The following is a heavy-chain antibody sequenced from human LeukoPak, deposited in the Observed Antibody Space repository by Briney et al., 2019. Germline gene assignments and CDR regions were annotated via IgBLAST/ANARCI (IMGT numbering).Heavy chain of an antibody. V-gene: IGHV3-30*18. D-gene: IGHD6-13*01. CDR2: ISYDGSNK. CDR3: AKDPGSSWYYYYGMDV. Sequence: GRSLRLSCAASGFTFSSYGMHWVRQALGKGLEWVAVISYDGSNKYYADSVKGRFTISRDNSKNTLYLQMNSLRAEDTAVYYCAKDPGSSWYYYYGMDVWGQGTTVTVSS. CDR1: GFTFSSYG. J-gene: IGHJ6*02.